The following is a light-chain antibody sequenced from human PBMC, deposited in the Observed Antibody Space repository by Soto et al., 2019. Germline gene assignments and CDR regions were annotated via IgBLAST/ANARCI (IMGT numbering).Light chain of an antibody. J-gene: IGKJ1*01. Sequence: DIQMTQSPSSLSASVGDRVTITCQASQDITNHLHWYQQKPGKAPKLLIYDASNLETGVPSRFSGSGFGTDFTFIINHLVPEYFVTYLCQHCNMLPWTVGQGTKVEIK. CDR3: QHCNMLPWT. CDR2: DAS. CDR1: QDITNH. V-gene: IGKV1-33*01.